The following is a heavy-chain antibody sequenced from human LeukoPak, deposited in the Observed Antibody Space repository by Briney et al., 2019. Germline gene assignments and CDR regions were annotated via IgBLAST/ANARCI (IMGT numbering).Heavy chain of an antibody. CDR1: GYTFSSYG. J-gene: IGHJ5*02. V-gene: IGHV1-46*01. Sequence: GASVKVSCKASGYTFSSYGISWVRQAPGQGLEWMGIINPSGGSTSYAQKFQGRVTMTRDTSTSTVYMELSSLRSEDTAVYYCARGVVSGSLYDNWFDPWGQGTLVTVSS. CDR2: INPSGGST. D-gene: IGHD3-22*01. CDR3: ARGVVSGSLYDNWFDP.